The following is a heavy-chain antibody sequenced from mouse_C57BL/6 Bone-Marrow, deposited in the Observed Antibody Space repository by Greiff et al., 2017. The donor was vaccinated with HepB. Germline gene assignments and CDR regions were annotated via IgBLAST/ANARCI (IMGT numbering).Heavy chain of an antibody. CDR2: IWSGGST. Sequence: VKLMESGPGLVQPSQSLSITCTVSGFSLTSYGVHWVRQSPGKGLEWLGVIWSGGSTDYNAAFISRLSISKDNSKSQVFFKMNSLQTDDTARYYCARIDGYYPDYWGQGTTLTVSS. J-gene: IGHJ2*01. CDR3: ARIDGYYPDY. CDR1: GFSLTSYG. D-gene: IGHD2-3*01. V-gene: IGHV2-2*01.